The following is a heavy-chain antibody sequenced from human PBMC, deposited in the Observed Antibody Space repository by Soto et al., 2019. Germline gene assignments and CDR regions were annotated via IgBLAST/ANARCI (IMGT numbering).Heavy chain of an antibody. V-gene: IGHV1-46*01. J-gene: IGHJ3*02. CDR1: GYTFSSYY. D-gene: IGHD6-25*01. CDR3: ARDHIAAADTYALDI. CDR2: INPGTGAT. Sequence: ASVKVSCKASGYTFSSYYMHWVRQAPGQGLEWVGLINPGTGATTYAQKFQGRATMTSDTSTSTVYMELRSLTSEDTAVYYCARDHIAAADTYALDIWGQGTMVTVSS.